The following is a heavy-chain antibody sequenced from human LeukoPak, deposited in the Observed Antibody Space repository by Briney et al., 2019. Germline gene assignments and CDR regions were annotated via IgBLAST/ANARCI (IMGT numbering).Heavy chain of an antibody. Sequence: VSVKVSCKASGYTFTSYDINWVRQATGQGLEWMGWMNPNSGNTGYAQKFQGRVTMTRNTSISTAYMELSSLRSEDTAVYYCARIRYSGSYENYWGQGTLVTVSS. V-gene: IGHV1-8*01. CDR2: MNPNSGNT. CDR3: ARIRYSGSYENY. CDR1: GYTFTSYD. J-gene: IGHJ4*02. D-gene: IGHD1-26*01.